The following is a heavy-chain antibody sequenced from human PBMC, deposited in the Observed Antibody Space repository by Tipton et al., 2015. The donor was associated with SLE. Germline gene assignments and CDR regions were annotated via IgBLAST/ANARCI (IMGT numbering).Heavy chain of an antibody. J-gene: IGHJ3*01. V-gene: IGHV3-30*02. CDR2: IRYDGSNK. CDR3: AKGADWGSEVDY. D-gene: IGHD7-27*01. Sequence: SLRLSCAASGFTFSGYVMHWVRQAPGKGLEWVAFIRYDGSNKYYADSVKGRFTISRDNSKNTLYLQMNSLRAEDTAVYYCAKGADWGSEVDYWGQGTMVTVSS. CDR1: GFTFSGYV.